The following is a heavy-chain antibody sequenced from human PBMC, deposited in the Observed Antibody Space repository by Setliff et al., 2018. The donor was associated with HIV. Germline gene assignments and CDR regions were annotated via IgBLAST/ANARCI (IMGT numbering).Heavy chain of an antibody. CDR1: GFTFDDYT. Sequence: GSLRLSCAASGFTFDDYTMHWVRQAPGKGLEWVSLISWDGDMTYYADSVKGRFTISRDNSKNSLYLQMNSLTTEDTGLYYCAKDGWGYDYVGAYYFDYWGQGRQVTVSS. CDR2: ISWDGDMT. D-gene: IGHD5-12*01. J-gene: IGHJ4*02. V-gene: IGHV3-43*01. CDR3: AKDGWGYDYVGAYYFDY.